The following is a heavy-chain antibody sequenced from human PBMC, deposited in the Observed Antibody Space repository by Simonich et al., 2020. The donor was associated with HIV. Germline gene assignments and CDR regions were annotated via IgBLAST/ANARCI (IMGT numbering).Heavy chain of an antibody. CDR3: ARGTVTGGDARFDY. CDR1: GGSFSGYY. V-gene: IGHV4-34*01. J-gene: IGHJ4*02. D-gene: IGHD4-17*01. Sequence: QVQLHQWGAGLLKPSETLSLTCAVYGGSFSGYYWTWIGQYPGKGLEWIGEINHSGITNYNPSLKSRVPISLDTSKNQFSLKLNSVTAADTAVYYCARGTVTGGDARFDYWGQGTLVTVSS. CDR2: INHSGIT.